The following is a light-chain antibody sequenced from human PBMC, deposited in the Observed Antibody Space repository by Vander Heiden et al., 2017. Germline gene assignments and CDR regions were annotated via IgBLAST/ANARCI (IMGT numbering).Light chain of an antibody. Sequence: EIVMTQSPATLSVSPGERVTLSCRASQSVSSNLVWYQQKPGQAPRRLIYGASTRATGIPVRFSGSGSGTEFTLTISSLQSEDFAVYYCQQYNNWPPYTFGQGTKLEIK. CDR3: QQYNNWPPYT. J-gene: IGKJ2*01. V-gene: IGKV3-15*01. CDR1: QSVSSN. CDR2: GAS.